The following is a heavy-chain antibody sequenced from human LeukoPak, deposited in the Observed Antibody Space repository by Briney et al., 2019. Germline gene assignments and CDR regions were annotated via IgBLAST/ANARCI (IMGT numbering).Heavy chain of an antibody. CDR3: ARRGYSGYGEFDF. J-gene: IGHJ4*02. CDR2: IYPGDSDT. D-gene: IGHD5-12*01. V-gene: IGHV5-51*01. Sequence: GESLKISCKASGYSFTNYWIGWVRQMPGKGLEWMGIIYPGDSDTTYSPSFQGQVTIPADKSISTAYLQWSSLEASDTAIYYCARRGYSGYGEFDFWGQGTLVTVSS. CDR1: GYSFTNYW.